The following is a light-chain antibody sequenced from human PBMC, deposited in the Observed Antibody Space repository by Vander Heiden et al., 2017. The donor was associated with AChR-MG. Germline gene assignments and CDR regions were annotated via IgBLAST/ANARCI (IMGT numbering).Light chain of an antibody. CDR3: QSYDTSLTGYVV. CDR1: RSNIGAGYD. J-gene: IGLJ2*01. CDR2: TST. Sequence: QSVLTQPPSVSGAPGPRVTISCTGSRSNIGAGYDVHWYQQLPGTAPKLLIYTSTHRPSGVPDRFSGSKSGTSASLAITGLQAEDEADYYCQSYDTSLTGYVVFGGGTKLTVL. V-gene: IGLV1-40*01.